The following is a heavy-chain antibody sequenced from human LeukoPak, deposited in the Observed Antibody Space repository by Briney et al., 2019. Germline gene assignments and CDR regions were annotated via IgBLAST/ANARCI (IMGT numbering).Heavy chain of an antibody. J-gene: IGHJ4*02. Sequence: ASVKVSCKASGGTFSSYAISWVRQAPGQGLEWMGGIIPIFGTANYAQKFQGRVTITRDTSASTAYMELSSLRSEDTAVYYCARGVIMITFGGVIVPPIDYWGQGTLVTVSS. CDR2: IIPIFGTA. V-gene: IGHV1-69*05. CDR1: GGTFSSYA. CDR3: ARGVIMITFGGVIVPPIDY. D-gene: IGHD3-16*02.